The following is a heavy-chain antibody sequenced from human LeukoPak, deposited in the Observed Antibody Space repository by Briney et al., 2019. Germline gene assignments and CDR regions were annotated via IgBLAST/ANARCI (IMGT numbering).Heavy chain of an antibody. Sequence: SGPTLVDPTQTLTLTCTFSGFSLSTSGVGVGWIRQPPGKALEWLALIYWDDDKRYSPSLKSRLTITKDTPKNQVVLTMTNMDPVDTATYYCAHRQGFGEFQNFDYWGQGTLVTVSS. CDR1: GFSLSTSGVG. J-gene: IGHJ4*02. D-gene: IGHD3-10*01. CDR2: IYWDDDK. CDR3: AHRQGFGEFQNFDY. V-gene: IGHV2-5*02.